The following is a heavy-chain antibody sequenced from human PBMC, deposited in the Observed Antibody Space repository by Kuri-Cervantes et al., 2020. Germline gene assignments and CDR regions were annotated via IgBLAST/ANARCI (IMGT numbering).Heavy chain of an antibody. J-gene: IGHJ4*02. Sequence: GGSLRLSCAASGFTFSSSWMHWVRQAPGKGLEWVSGINWDGGSSGYAASVKGRFTISRDNARASLYLQMTSLRAEDTAVYYCARDGGFMFDYCAQGTLVTVSS. D-gene: IGHD3-16*01. V-gene: IGHV3-20*04. CDR1: GFTFSSSW. CDR2: INWDGGSS. CDR3: ARDGGFMFDY.